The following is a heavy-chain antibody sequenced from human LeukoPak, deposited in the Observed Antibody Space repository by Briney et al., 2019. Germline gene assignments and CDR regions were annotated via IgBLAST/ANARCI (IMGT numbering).Heavy chain of an antibody. Sequence: SQTLSLTCTVSGGSISSGGYYWSWIRQPPGKGLEWIGYIYHSGSTYYNPSLKSRVAISVDRSKNQFSLKLSSVTAADTAVYYCARAGRDYYDSSGYYLYYFDYWGQGTLVTVSS. V-gene: IGHV4-30-2*01. CDR3: ARAGRDYYDSSGYYLYYFDY. CDR1: GGSISSGGYY. J-gene: IGHJ4*02. CDR2: IYHSGST. D-gene: IGHD3-22*01.